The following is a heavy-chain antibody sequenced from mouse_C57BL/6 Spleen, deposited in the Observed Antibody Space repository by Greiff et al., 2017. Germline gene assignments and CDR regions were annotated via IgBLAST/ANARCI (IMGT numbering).Heavy chain of an antibody. V-gene: IGHV1-19*01. CDR1: GYTFTDYY. J-gene: IGHJ2*01. CDR2: INPYNGGT. D-gene: IGHD2-3*01. Sequence: VQLQQSGPVLVKPGASVKMSCKASGYTFTDYYMNWVKQSHGKSLEWIGVINPYNGGTSYNQKFKGKATLTVDKSSSTAYMELNSLTSEDSAVYYCAREGLLRILDYWGQGTTLTVSS. CDR3: AREGLLRILDY.